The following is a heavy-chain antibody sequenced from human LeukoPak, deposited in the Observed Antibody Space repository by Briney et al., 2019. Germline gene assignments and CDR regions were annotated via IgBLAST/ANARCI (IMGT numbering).Heavy chain of an antibody. V-gene: IGHV3-7*01. CDR2: IKTDGSQI. D-gene: IGHD2-21*02. J-gene: IGHJ3*02. Sequence: GRSLRLSCVASGFTFSSYWMTWVRQAPGKGLEWVANIKTDGSQIYYVDSVKGRFTISRDNAKNSLYLQMNSLRAEDTAVYYCAKGPIVVVTADDAFDIWGQGTMVTVSS. CDR1: GFTFSSYW. CDR3: AKGPIVVVTADDAFDI.